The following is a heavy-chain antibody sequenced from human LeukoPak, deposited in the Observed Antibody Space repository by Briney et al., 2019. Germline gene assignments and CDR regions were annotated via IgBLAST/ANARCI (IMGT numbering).Heavy chain of an antibody. V-gene: IGHV3-23*01. D-gene: IGHD1-26*01. CDR2: ISGSGDTT. J-gene: IGHJ4*02. CDR1: GFTFSSYA. Sequence: GGSLRLSCVSSGFTFSSYAMSWVRQAPGKGLEWVSSISGSGDTTYYGDSVKGRFTISRDNSKNTLYLQMKSLRVEDTAVYYCARAGVGAIYYFDYWGQGTLVTVSS. CDR3: ARAGVGAIYYFDY.